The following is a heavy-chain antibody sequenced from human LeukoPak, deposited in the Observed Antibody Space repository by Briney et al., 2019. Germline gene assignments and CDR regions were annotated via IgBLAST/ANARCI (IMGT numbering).Heavy chain of an antibody. D-gene: IGHD1-26*01. CDR1: GFTVSSNY. V-gene: IGHV3-20*04. J-gene: IGHJ4*02. CDR2: INWNGGST. Sequence: GGSLRLSCAASGFTVSSNYMSWVRQAPGKGLEWVSGINWNGGSTGYADSVKGRFTISRDNAKNSLYLQMNSLRAEDTALYYCARDQIDGSYYFDYWGQGTLVTVSS. CDR3: ARDQIDGSYYFDY.